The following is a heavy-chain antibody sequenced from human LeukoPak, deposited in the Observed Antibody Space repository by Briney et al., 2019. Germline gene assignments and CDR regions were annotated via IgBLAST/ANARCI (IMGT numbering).Heavy chain of an antibody. Sequence: ASVKVSCKASSYTFSSYAMTWVRQAPGQGLEWMGWISVYNGNTNYAQKLQGRVTMTTDTSTSTAYMELRSLRSDDTAVYYCARDFSGGYDAFDIWGQGTMVTVSS. D-gene: IGHD1-14*01. V-gene: IGHV1-18*01. CDR3: ARDFSGGYDAFDI. CDR2: ISVYNGNT. CDR1: SYTFSSYA. J-gene: IGHJ3*02.